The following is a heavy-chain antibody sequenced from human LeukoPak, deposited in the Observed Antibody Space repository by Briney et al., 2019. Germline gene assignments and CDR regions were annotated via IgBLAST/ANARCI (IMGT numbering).Heavy chain of an antibody. D-gene: IGHD5-24*01. CDR3: ARVVLGRRWLQTSYYYGMDV. CDR2: IIPIFGTA. Sequence: SVNVCCKASGGTFSSYAISWVRQAPGQGLEWMGGIIPIFGTANYAQKFQGRVTITADESTSTAYLELSSLTSEDTAVYYCARVVLGRRWLQTSYYYGMDVWGQGTTVTVSS. CDR1: GGTFSSYA. J-gene: IGHJ6*02. V-gene: IGHV1-69*13.